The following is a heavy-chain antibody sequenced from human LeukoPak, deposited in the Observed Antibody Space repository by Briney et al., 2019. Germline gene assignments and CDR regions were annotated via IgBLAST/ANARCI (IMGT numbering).Heavy chain of an antibody. Sequence: PGGSLRLSCAASGFTFNTYAMNWVRQAPGKGLEWVAVIWYDGSNEYYADSVKGRFTISRDNSKNTLYSQMNSLRAEDSAVYFCARDSASIAAAVYWYFDLWGRGTLVTVSS. CDR3: ARDSASIAAAVYWYFDL. CDR2: IWYDGSNE. D-gene: IGHD6-13*01. CDR1: GFTFNTYA. V-gene: IGHV3-33*01. J-gene: IGHJ2*01.